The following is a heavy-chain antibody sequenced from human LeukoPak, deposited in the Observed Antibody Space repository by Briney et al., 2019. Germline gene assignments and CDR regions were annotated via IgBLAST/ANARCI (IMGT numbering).Heavy chain of an antibody. J-gene: IGHJ4*02. D-gene: IGHD3-10*01. CDR1: GGSFSGYY. V-gene: IGHV3-23*01. CDR2: ITYSSGYT. CDR3: AKDPSDLGGSGSNNYFDC. Sequence: PSETLSLTCAVYGGSFSGYYWSWVRQAPGKGLEWVSGITYSSGYTYYADSVKGRFTISRDNSRNTLYLQMNSLRAEDTAVYYCAKDPSDLGGSGSNNYFDCWGQGTLVTVSS.